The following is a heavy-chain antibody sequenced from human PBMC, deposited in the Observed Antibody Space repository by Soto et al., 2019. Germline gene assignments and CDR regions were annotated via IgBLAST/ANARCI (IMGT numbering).Heavy chain of an antibody. V-gene: IGHV3-23*01. CDR1: GFTFSNFA. Sequence: EVQLLESGGGLVQPGGSLRLSCAASGFTFSNFAMSWVRQAPGKGLEWVSAIGTSGGDTYYADSVKGRFTISRDNSKNTLYLQLRSLRAEDTAVYYAIKSSRTLGDSWGQGTLVTVSS. CDR3: IKSSRTLGDS. J-gene: IGHJ4*02. CDR2: IGTSGGDT. D-gene: IGHD6-13*01.